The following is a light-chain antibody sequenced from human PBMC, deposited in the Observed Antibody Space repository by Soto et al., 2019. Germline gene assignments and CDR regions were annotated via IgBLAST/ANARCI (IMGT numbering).Light chain of an antibody. V-gene: IGLV2-14*01. CDR1: SSYVGGYNF. CDR2: DVR. CDR3: SSYTSISTYV. J-gene: IGLJ1*01. Sequence: QSVLTQPASVSGSPGQSITISCTGTSSYVGGYNFVSWYQQHPGKAPKLMIYDVRNRPSGVSNRFSGSKSVNTASLTISGLQAEDESDYYCSSYTSISTYVVGTGTKVNVL.